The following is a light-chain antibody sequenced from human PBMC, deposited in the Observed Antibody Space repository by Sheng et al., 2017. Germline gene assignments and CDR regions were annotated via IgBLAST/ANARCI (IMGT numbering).Light chain of an antibody. CDR3: QQYDNLPRRIT. J-gene: IGKJ5*01. Sequence: DIQMTQSPSSLSASVGDRVTITCQASQDISNYLNWYQQKPGKAPKLLIYDASNLETGVPSRFSGSGSGTDFTFTISSLQPEDIATYYCQQYDNLPRRIT. CDR2: DAS. V-gene: IGKV1-33*01. CDR1: QDISNY.